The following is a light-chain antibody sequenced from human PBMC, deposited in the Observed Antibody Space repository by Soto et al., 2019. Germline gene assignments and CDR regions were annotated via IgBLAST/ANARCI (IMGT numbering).Light chain of an antibody. Sequence: QSALTQPPSASGSPGQSVTISCTGTSSDIGGYDHVSWYRQDPGKAPKVMLYEVTKRPSGVPDRFSGSKAGNTASMTVFGLPAEDEANYYCGSFAGPVWVFGGGTKLTVL. V-gene: IGLV2-8*01. CDR3: GSFAGPVWV. J-gene: IGLJ3*02. CDR1: SSDIGGYDH. CDR2: EVT.